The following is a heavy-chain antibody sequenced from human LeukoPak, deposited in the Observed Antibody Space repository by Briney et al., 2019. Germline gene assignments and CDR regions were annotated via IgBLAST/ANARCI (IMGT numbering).Heavy chain of an antibody. D-gene: IGHD2-21*02. Sequence: PGGSLRLSCVVSGSTSSNYPMSWVRQAPGKGLEWVSVISESGDVTHYADSMKGRFTISRDNTKNTLSLHMNSLRAEDTAIYYCARDSSHCVGSSDYWGQGTQVTVSS. CDR1: GSTSSNYP. J-gene: IGHJ4*02. CDR3: ARDSSHCVGSSDY. CDR2: ISESGDVT. V-gene: IGHV3-23*01.